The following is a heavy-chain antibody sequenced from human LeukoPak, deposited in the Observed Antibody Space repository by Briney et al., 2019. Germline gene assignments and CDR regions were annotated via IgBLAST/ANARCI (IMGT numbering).Heavy chain of an antibody. CDR2: ISYDGSNK. J-gene: IGHJ4*02. V-gene: IGHV3-30*18. D-gene: IGHD6-13*01. CDR3: AKDGGSSPYFDY. Sequence: PGGSLRLSCVGSGFTFSSHGLHWVRQAPGKGLEWVAVISYDGSNKYYADSVKGRFTISRDNSKNTLYLQMNSLRAEDTAVYYCAKDGGSSPYFDYWGQGTLVTVSS. CDR1: GFTFSSHG.